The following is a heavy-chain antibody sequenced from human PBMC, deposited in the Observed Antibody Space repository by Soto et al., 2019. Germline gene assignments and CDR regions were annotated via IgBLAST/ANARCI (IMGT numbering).Heavy chain of an antibody. V-gene: IGHV1-69*01. D-gene: IGHD6-13*01. J-gene: IGHJ4*02. Sequence: QVQVVQSGAEVKKPGSSVKVSCKASGGTFSDYAISWVRQAPGQGLEWMGGIIPLTETPVYAQTVQGRLTMSADEVTSVAYMELSTLRSDDTAVYYCAIGTRSSWSCDFWGQGTLVTVSS. CDR3: AIGTRSSWSCDF. CDR1: GGTFSDYA. CDR2: IIPLTETP.